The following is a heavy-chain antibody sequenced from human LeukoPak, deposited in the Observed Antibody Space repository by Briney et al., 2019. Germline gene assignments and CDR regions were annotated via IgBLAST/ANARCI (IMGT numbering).Heavy chain of an antibody. CDR2: IKQDGSEK. CDR3: AKVPLLYDSSGYPIDY. J-gene: IGHJ4*02. Sequence: GGSLRLSCAASGFTFSSYWMSWVRQAPGKGLEWVANIKQDGSEKYYVDSVKGRFTISRDNAKNSLYLQMNSLRAEDTAVYYCAKVPLLYDSSGYPIDYWGQGTLVTVSS. V-gene: IGHV3-7*03. D-gene: IGHD3-22*01. CDR1: GFTFSSYW.